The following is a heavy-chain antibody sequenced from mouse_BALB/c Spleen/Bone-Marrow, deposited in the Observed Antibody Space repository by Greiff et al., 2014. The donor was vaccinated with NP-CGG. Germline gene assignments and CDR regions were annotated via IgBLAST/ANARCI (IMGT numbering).Heavy chain of an antibody. Sequence: QVQLQQPGPGLVAPSQSLSITCTVSGFSLTGYGVNWVRQPPGKGLEWLGVIWGDGSTDYNSALKSRLSISKDNSKSQVFLKMNSLQTDDTARYYCARGGNYYAMDYWGQGTSATVSS. CDR1: GFSLTGYG. D-gene: IGHD2-1*01. CDR3: ARGGNYYAMDY. J-gene: IGHJ4*01. V-gene: IGHV2-6-7*01. CDR2: IWGDGST.